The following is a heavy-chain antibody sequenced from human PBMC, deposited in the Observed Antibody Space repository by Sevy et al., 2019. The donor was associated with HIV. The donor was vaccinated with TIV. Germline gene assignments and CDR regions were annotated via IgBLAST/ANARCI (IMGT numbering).Heavy chain of an antibody. Sequence: SETLSLTCTVSGGSISSSSYYWGWIRQPPGKGLEWIGSIYYSGSTYCNPSLKSRVTISVDTSKNQFSLKLSSATAAATAVYYCARRGGDTAMAPNYYFDYWGQGTLVTVSS. V-gene: IGHV4-39*01. CDR3: ARRGGDTAMAPNYYFDY. D-gene: IGHD5-18*01. CDR2: IYYSGST. CDR1: GGSISSSSYY. J-gene: IGHJ4*02.